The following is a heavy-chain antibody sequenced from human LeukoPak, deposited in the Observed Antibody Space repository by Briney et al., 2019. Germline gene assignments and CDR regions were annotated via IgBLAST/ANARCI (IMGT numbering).Heavy chain of an antibody. J-gene: IGHJ6*02. CDR2: IYYSGST. D-gene: IGHD3-10*01. CDR1: GGSISSYY. CDR3: ARGATMVRGREGPGAYYYYGMDV. V-gene: IGHV4-59*01. Sequence: PSETLSLTCTVSGGSISSYYWSWIRQPPGKGLEWIGYIYYSGSTNYNPSLKSRVTISVDTSKNQFSLKLSSVTAADTAVYYCARGATMVRGREGPGAYYYYGMDVWGQRTTVTVSS.